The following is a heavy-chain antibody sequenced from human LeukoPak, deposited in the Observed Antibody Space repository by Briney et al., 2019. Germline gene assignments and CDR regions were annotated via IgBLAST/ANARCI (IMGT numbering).Heavy chain of an antibody. Sequence: GGSLRLSCAASGFTFSSYSMNWVRQAPGKGLEWVSSISSSSSYIYYADSVKGRFTISRDNAKNSLYLQMNSLRAEDMAVYYCARGRGATFNDYWGQGTLVTVSS. J-gene: IGHJ4*02. D-gene: IGHD3-10*01. V-gene: IGHV3-21*01. CDR3: ARGRGATFNDY. CDR1: GFTFSSYS. CDR2: ISSSSSYI.